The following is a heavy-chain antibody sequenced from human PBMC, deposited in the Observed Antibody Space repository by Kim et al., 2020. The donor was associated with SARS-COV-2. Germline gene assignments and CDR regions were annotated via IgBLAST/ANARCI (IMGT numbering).Heavy chain of an antibody. CDR2: IYYSGST. Sequence: SETLSLTCTVSGGSISSYYWSWIRQPPGKGLEWIGYIYYSGSTNYNPSLKSRVTISVDTSKNQFSLKLSSVTAADTAVYYCSRPEGVQLWLRDNWFDPWGQGTLVTVSS. V-gene: IGHV4-59*08. J-gene: IGHJ5*02. D-gene: IGHD5-18*01. CDR3: SRPEGVQLWLRDNWFDP. CDR1: GGSISSYY.